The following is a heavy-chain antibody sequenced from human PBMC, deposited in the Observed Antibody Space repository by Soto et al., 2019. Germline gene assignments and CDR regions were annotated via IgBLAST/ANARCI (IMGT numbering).Heavy chain of an antibody. CDR3: ARERYSGWYYFDY. CDR2: IYYSGST. Sequence: SETLSLTCSVSGGYISSYYWSWIRQPPGKGLEWIGYIYYSGSTNYNPSLESRVTISIDTSKYQFSLKLTSVTAADTAVYYCARERYSGWYYFDYWGQGSLVTVSS. V-gene: IGHV4-59*01. J-gene: IGHJ4*02. CDR1: GGYISSYY. D-gene: IGHD6-19*01.